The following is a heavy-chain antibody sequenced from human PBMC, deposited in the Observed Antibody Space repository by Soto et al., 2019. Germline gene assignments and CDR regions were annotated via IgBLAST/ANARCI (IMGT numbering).Heavy chain of an antibody. CDR1: GLSVTANY. CDR3: ARRDDSETFDI. CDR2: IYRGGGT. V-gene: IGHV3-53*01. Sequence: EVQLVESGGGLIQPGGSLRLICAASGLSVTANYMTWVRQAPGKGLEWLSIIYRGGGTYYADSLKGRAIISRDGSRNMMFLQMNSLTAEDAGVYYCARRDDSETFDIWGRGTVVNVSS. J-gene: IGHJ3*02. D-gene: IGHD5-18*01.